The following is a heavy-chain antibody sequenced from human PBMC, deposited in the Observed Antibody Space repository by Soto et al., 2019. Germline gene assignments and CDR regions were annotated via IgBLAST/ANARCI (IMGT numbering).Heavy chain of an antibody. V-gene: IGHV1-3*01. D-gene: IGHD6-13*01. CDR1: GYTFTSWA. CDR2: INAGRGDT. Sequence: QVQLVQSGAEVKKPGASVKVSCKASGYTFTSWAIHWVRQAPGQGLEWMGWINAGRGDTKYSQNFQDRVTITRDTSANTAYIEMSSLRSEDTAVFYCARGAAVKDFDYWGQGTLVTVSS. CDR3: ARGAAVKDFDY. J-gene: IGHJ4*02.